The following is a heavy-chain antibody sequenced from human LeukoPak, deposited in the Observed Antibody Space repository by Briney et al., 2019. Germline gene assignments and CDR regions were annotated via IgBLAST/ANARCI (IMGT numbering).Heavy chain of an antibody. V-gene: IGHV4-59*01. CDR2: IYSSGST. D-gene: IGHD4-11*01. J-gene: IGHJ4*02. CDR3: AREGTTVTHFDY. CDR1: GGSISGYY. Sequence: SETLSLTCTVSGGSISGYYWSWIRQPPGKGLEWIGYIYSSGSTNYNPSLKSRVTISIDTSKNQFSMKLSSVTAADTAVYYCAREGTTVTHFDYWGQGTLVTVSS.